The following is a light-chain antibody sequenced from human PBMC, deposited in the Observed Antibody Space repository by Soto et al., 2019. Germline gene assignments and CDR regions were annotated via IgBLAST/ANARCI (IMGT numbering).Light chain of an antibody. CDR1: QSISSY. CDR3: QQYYSFPRT. J-gene: IGKJ1*01. CDR2: AAS. Sequence: IQMTQSPSCLSASVGDRVTITYRASQSISSYLNWYQQKPGKAPKLLIYAASSLQSGVPSRFSGSGSGTDFTLTVSCLQSEAFATYYCQQYYSFPRTFGQGTKVDIK. V-gene: IGKV1-39*01.